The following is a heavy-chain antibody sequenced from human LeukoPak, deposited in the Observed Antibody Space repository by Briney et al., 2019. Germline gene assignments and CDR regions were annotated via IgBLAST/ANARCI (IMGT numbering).Heavy chain of an antibody. V-gene: IGHV3-21*01. Sequence: GGSLRLSCAASGFTFSSYSMNWVRQAPGKELEWVSSISSSSSYIYYADSVKGRFTISRDNAKNSLYLQMNSLRAEDTAVYYCARDVPHSGSYTLRYFDLWGRGTLVTVSS. CDR3: ARDVPHSGSYTLRYFDL. CDR2: ISSSSSYI. CDR1: GFTFSSYS. D-gene: IGHD1-26*01. J-gene: IGHJ2*01.